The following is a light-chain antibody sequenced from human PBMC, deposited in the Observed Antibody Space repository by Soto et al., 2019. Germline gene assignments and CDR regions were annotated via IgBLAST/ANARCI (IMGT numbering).Light chain of an antibody. Sequence: QSVLTQPPSASGTPGQRVTISCYGSSTNIGSNYVYWYQQLPGTAPKLLIYGSNQRPSGVPVPFSDSKSGSSASLSISGLRSEDEADSYCAAWDDSLRGPVFGGGTKVTVL. CDR3: AAWDDSLRGPV. J-gene: IGLJ2*01. V-gene: IGLV1-47*01. CDR2: GSN. CDR1: STNIGSNY.